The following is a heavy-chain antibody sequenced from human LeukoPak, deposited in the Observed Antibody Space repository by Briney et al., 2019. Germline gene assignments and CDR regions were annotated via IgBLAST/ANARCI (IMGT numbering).Heavy chain of an antibody. D-gene: IGHD6-19*01. J-gene: IGHJ4*02. V-gene: IGHV3-48*01. CDR2: ISSSSSTI. CDR3: ARESSGCPDY. CDR1: GFTFSSYS. Sequence: PGGSLRLSCAASGFTFSSYSMNWVRQAPGKGLEWVSYISSSSSTIYYADSVKGQFTISRDNAKNSLYLQMNSLRAEDTAVYYCARESSGCPDYWGQGTLVTVSS.